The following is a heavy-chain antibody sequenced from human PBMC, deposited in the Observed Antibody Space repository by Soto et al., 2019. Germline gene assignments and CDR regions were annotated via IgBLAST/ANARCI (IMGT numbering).Heavy chain of an antibody. CDR3: EREGCGALDY. CDR2: INQDENKK. J-gene: IGHJ4*02. D-gene: IGHD3-10*01. CDR1: GFTFSNYC. V-gene: IGHV3-7*03. Sequence: XGSLSLSCAAYGFTFSNYCMSWVRQAPGKGLEWFANINQDENKKNCVDSVKGRFTISRDNAKNSLYLQINSLRADDTAIYYCEREGCGALDYWGQGTLVTVSS.